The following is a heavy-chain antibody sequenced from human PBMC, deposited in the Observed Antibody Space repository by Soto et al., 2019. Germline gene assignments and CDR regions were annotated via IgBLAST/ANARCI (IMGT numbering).Heavy chain of an antibody. J-gene: IGHJ4*02. CDR2: IIPILGIA. CDR1: GGTFSSYT. Sequence: SVKVSCKASGGTFSSYTISWVRQAPGQGLEWMGRIIPILGIANYAQKFQGRVTITADKSTSTAYMELSSLRSEDTAVYYCARSWIAARPIYLDYWGQGTLVTVSS. D-gene: IGHD6-6*01. CDR3: ARSWIAARPIYLDY. V-gene: IGHV1-69*02.